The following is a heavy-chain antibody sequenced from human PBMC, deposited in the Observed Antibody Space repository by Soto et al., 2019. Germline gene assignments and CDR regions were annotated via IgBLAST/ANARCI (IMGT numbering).Heavy chain of an antibody. CDR2: INTHNGTT. D-gene: IGHD6-19*01. Sequence: GASVKVSCKASGYTFTTYGISWVRQAPGQGLEWLGWINTHNGTTNYAQNLQGRVIMTADTSTSTAYMELRSLRSDDTAIYYCTREGSASFYYYGMDAWGQGTTVPVSS. CDR3: TREGSASFYYYGMDA. J-gene: IGHJ6*02. V-gene: IGHV1-18*01. CDR1: GYTFTTYG.